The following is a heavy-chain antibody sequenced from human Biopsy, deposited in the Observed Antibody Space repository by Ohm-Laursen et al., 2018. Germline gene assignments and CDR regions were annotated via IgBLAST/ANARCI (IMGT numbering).Heavy chain of an antibody. J-gene: IGHJ4*02. D-gene: IGHD2-15*01. CDR2: INHSGRT. Sequence: SDTLSLTCAVYGESFNGYYWSWIRQTPGKGLEWIGEINHSGRTNYNPSLKSRVTISVDTSKNQFSLKLGSVTVADTAVFYCARRGSGGRSFDYWGQGSLVTVSS. CDR1: GESFNGYY. CDR3: ARRGSGGRSFDY. V-gene: IGHV4-34*01.